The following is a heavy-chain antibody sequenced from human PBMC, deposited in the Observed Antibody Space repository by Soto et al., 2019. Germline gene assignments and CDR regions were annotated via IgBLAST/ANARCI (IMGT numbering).Heavy chain of an antibody. J-gene: IGHJ6*02. CDR1: GFTFSSYA. CDR2: ISYDGSNK. CDR3: ARGANRGSNLGYGMDV. Sequence: QVQLVESGGGVVQPGRSLRLSCGASGFTFSSYAIHWVRQAPGKGLEWVAVISYDGSNKYYADSVKGRFTISRDNSKNTLYLQMNSLRAEDMDVYYCARGANRGSNLGYGMDVWGQGTTVTVSS. D-gene: IGHD1-26*01. V-gene: IGHV3-30-3*01.